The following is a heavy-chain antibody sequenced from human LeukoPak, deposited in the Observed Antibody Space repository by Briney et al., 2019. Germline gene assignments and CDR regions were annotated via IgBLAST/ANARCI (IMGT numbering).Heavy chain of an antibody. CDR2: ISYSGST. CDR1: GTSITRDY. D-gene: IGHD3-9*01. J-gene: IGHJ4*02. Sequence: PSETLSLTCTVSGTSITRDYWTWIRQPPGKGLEWVGYISYSGSTHYSPSLSSRVSISLDTSKNQFSLRLSSVTAADTAVYYCAGEDYDILTGYFRFDYWGQGTLVTVSS. V-gene: IGHV4-59*01. CDR3: AGEDYDILTGYFRFDY.